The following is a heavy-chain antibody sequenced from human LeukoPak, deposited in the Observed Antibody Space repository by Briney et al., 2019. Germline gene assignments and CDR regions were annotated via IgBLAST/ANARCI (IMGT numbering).Heavy chain of an antibody. CDR2: ISFDGSNK. Sequence: GGSLRLSCAVSGFTFSSYAVHWVRQAPGKGLEWVAVISFDGSNKYYADSVKGRFTISRDNSKNTLYLQMNSLRADDTAVYYCASARVVEVLATPTALDYWGQGTLVTVSS. CDR3: ASARVVEVLATPTALDY. V-gene: IGHV3-30*03. D-gene: IGHD2-2*01. CDR1: GFTFSSYA. J-gene: IGHJ4*02.